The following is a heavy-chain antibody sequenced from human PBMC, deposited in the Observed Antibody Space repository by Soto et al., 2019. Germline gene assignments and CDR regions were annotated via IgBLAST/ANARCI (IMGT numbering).Heavy chain of an antibody. CDR3: ASSQQSSGLSRFDY. V-gene: IGHV1-2*02. J-gene: IGHJ4*02. CDR2: INPNSGGT. D-gene: IGHD6-19*01. CDR1: GYTFTGYY. Sequence: ASVKVSCKASGYTFTGYYMHWVRQAPGQGLEWMGWINPNSGGTNYAQKFQGRVTMTRDTSISTAYMELSRLRSDDTAVYYCASSQQSSGLSRFDYWGQGTLVTVSS.